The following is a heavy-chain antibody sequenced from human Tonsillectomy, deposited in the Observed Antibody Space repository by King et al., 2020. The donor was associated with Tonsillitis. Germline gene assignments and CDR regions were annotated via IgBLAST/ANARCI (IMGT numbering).Heavy chain of an antibody. D-gene: IGHD3-3*01. Sequence: VQLVESGGGVVQPGRSLRLSCAASGFTFSNYGMHWVRQAPGKGLEWVAIISYDGSNKYYVDSVKGRFTISRDNSKNTLYLQMNSLRTEDTAVYYCAKDLNELRYLEWLLDDYGMAGWGQGTTVTVPS. V-gene: IGHV3-30*18. CDR3: AKDLNELRYLEWLLDDYGMAG. CDR1: GFTFSNYG. J-gene: IGHJ6*02. CDR2: ISYDGSNK.